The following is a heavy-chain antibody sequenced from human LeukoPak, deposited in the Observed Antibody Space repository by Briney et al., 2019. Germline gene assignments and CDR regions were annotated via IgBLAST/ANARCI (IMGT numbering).Heavy chain of an antibody. J-gene: IGHJ4*02. Sequence: GGSLRLSCAASGFIFSNYWMSWVRQAPGKGLEWVANIKQDGSEKYYVDSVKGRFTISRDNAKSSLNLQMDSLRAEDMAVYYCARQGGRTAPFGYWGRGTLVTVSS. CDR2: IKQDGSEK. V-gene: IGHV3-7*01. CDR1: GFIFSNYW. D-gene: IGHD2-21*02. CDR3: ARQGGRTAPFGY.